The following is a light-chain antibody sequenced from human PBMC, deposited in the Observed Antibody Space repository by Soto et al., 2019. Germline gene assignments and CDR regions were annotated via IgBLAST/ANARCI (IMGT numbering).Light chain of an antibody. CDR3: MQSTQLPPT. J-gene: IGKJ5*01. CDR2: EVS. Sequence: DIVMTQSPLSLPVTPGEPASISCRSSQSLLHSNGETFLFWYLQKPGQSPQLLIYEVSTRVSGVPDRFSGSGSGTDFTLEISRVETDDVGIYYCMQSTQLPPTFGQGTRLEI. CDR1: QSLLHSNGETF. V-gene: IGKV2D-29*02.